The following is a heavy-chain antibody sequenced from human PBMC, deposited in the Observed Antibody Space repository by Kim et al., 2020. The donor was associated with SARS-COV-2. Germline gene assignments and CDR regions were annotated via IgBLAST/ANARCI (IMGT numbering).Heavy chain of an antibody. V-gene: IGHV4-34*01. CDR3: ARGPGYSSSWYGARNWFDP. CDR2: INHSGST. J-gene: IGHJ5*02. CDR1: GGSFSGYY. Sequence: GSLSLTCAVYGGSFSGYYWSWIRQPPGKGLEWIGEINHSGSTNYNPSLKSRVTISVDTSKNQFSLKLSSVTAADTAVYYCARGPGYSSSWYGARNWFDPWGQGTLVTVSS. D-gene: IGHD6-13*01.